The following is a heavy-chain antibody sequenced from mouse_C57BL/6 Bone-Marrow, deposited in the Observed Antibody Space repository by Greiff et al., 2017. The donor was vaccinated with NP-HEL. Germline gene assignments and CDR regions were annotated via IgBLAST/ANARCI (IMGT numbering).Heavy chain of an antibody. D-gene: IGHD2-4*01. CDR1: GYTFTSYW. V-gene: IGHV1-64*01. CDR3: ARSSDYGPYYFDY. J-gene: IGHJ2*01. Sequence: QVQLQQPGAELVKPGASVKLSCKASGYTFTSYWMHWVKQRPGQGLEWIGMIHPNSGSTNYNEKFKSKATLTVDKSSSTAYMQLSSLTSEDSAVYYCARSSDYGPYYFDYWGQGTTLTVSS. CDR2: IHPNSGST.